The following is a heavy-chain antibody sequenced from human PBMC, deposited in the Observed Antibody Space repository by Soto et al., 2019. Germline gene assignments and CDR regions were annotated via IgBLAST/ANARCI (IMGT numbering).Heavy chain of an antibody. V-gene: IGHV1-69*01. CDR1: GGTFSSYA. CDR2: IIPIFGTA. CDR3: ARAQVGATDLDYYYYGMDV. D-gene: IGHD1-26*01. J-gene: IGHJ6*02. Sequence: QVQLVQSGAEVKKPGSSVKVSCQAPGGTFSSYAISWVRQAPGQGLEWMGGIIPIFGTANYAQKFQGRVTITADESTSTAYMELSSLRSEDTAVYYCARAQVGATDLDYYYYGMDVWGQGTTVTVSS.